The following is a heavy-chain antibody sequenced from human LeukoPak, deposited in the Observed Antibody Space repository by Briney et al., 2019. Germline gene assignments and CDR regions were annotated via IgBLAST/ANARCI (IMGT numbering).Heavy chain of an antibody. D-gene: IGHD7-27*01. Sequence: GGSLRLSCATSGFTFSSYTMIWVRQAPGKGLEWVSIIGASGGDIHYADSVKGRFSISRDNPKNTLTLQMNNLGVDDTAVYYCARDPNWGSGYWGQGTLVTVSS. CDR3: ARDPNWGSGY. V-gene: IGHV3-23*01. CDR2: IGASGGDI. J-gene: IGHJ4*02. CDR1: GFTFSSYT.